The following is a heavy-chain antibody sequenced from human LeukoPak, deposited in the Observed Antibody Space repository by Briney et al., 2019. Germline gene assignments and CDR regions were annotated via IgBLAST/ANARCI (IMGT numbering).Heavy chain of an antibody. D-gene: IGHD3-10*01. CDR2: INHRGST. CDR3: ARGLGSYYGSGSYSPFDP. V-gene: IGHV4-39*07. CDR1: GGSISSSSYY. J-gene: IGHJ5*02. Sequence: SEALSLTCTVSGGSISSSSYYWSWIRQPPGKGLEWIGEINHRGSTNYNPSLKSRVTISVDTSKNQFSLKLSSVTAADTAVYYCARGLGSYYGSGSYSPFDPWGQGTLVTVSS.